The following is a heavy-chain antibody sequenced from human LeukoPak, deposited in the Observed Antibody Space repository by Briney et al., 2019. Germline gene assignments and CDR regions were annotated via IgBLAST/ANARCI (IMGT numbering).Heavy chain of an antibody. CDR3: AAKGSRQLVRAFDI. Sequence: PGASVKVSCKASGFTFTSSAVQWVRQARGQRLEWIGWIVVGSGNTNYAQKFQERVTITRDMSTSTAYMELSSLRSEDTAVYYCAAKGSRQLVRAFDIWGQGTMVTVSS. V-gene: IGHV1-58*01. CDR2: IVVGSGNT. J-gene: IGHJ3*02. D-gene: IGHD6-6*01. CDR1: GFTFTSSA.